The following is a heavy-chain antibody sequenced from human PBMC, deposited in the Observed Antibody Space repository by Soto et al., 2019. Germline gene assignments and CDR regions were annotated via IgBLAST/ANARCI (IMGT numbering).Heavy chain of an antibody. J-gene: IGHJ6*02. V-gene: IGHV3-13*01. CDR1: GFTFSNYD. Sequence: GGSLRLSCAASGFTFSNYDMHWVRQVTGKGLEWVSGITTAGDTYYAGSVKGRFTISRDNSKNTLYLQMNSLRAEDTAVYYCARASQLGYYYYGMDVWGQGTTVTVSS. CDR2: ITTAGDT. D-gene: IGHD7-27*01. CDR3: ARASQLGYYYYGMDV.